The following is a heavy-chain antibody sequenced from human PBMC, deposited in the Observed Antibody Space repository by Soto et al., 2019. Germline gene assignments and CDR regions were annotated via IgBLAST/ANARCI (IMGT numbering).Heavy chain of an antibody. J-gene: IGHJ4*02. Sequence: XESLTISRKGSGYSFTNYWIALVRQMPGKGLEWMGIIYPGDSDTRYSPSFQGQITISVDKSISTAYLQWSSLKASDTAMYYCARIWEMATVAACDYWGQGTLVTVSS. CDR1: GYSFTNYW. V-gene: IGHV5-51*01. D-gene: IGHD6-13*01. CDR2: IYPGDSDT. CDR3: ARIWEMATVAACDY.